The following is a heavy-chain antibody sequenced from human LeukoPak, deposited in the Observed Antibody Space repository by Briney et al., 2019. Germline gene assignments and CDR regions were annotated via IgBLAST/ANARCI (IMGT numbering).Heavy chain of an antibody. V-gene: IGHV4-59*01. CDR1: GGPISSYY. D-gene: IGHD3-22*01. Sequence: SETLSLTCTVSGGPISSYYWRWIRQPPGKGLEWIGDIYYNGSTNYNPSPTSRVTISVDSSKNQFSLKLSSVIAADTAVYYCAGASYDSSGVHWGQGTLVTVSS. J-gene: IGHJ4*02. CDR2: IYYNGST. CDR3: AGASYDSSGVH.